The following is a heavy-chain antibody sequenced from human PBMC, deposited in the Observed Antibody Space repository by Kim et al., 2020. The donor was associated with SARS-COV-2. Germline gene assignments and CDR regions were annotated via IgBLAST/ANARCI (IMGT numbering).Heavy chain of an antibody. CDR3: AREGWHCSFYF. D-gene: IGHD2-21*01. J-gene: IGHJ4*02. V-gene: IGHV4-39*06. CDR1: GGSISSYTYY. CDR2: IYYSGST. Sequence: SETLSLTCTVSGGSISSYTYYWGWLRQPPGKGLEWIGSIYYSGSTFYNPSLKSRVTISVDTSRNQFPLKLSPVTAAATAVYYCAREGWHCSFYFSAQGNL.